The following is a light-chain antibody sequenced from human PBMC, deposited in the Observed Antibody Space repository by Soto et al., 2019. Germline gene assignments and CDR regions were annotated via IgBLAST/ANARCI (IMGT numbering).Light chain of an antibody. Sequence: DIQTTQSPSTLSAYVGERVTITCRASQSISPWLAWYQKKPGKAPNLLIYRASNLQTGVPSRFSGSGSGTEFTLTINSLQPDDFATYYCQQYRSRPYTFGQGTKLEIE. CDR2: RAS. CDR3: QQYRSRPYT. J-gene: IGKJ2*01. V-gene: IGKV1-5*03. CDR1: QSISPW.